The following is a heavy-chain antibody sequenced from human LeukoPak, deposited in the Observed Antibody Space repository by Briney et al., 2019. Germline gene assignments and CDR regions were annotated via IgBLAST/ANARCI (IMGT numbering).Heavy chain of an antibody. CDR1: GYAFTIYY. CDR3: ARDGEQRVSSWFDP. Sequence: ASVKVSFTASGYAFTIYYMHWGRHAPGQGIEWMGIINPSGGSTSYAQKFQGRVTMTRGTSTSTVYMELSSLRSEDTAVYYCARDGEQRVSSWFDPWGQGTLVTVSS. D-gene: IGHD6-6*01. CDR2: INPSGGST. V-gene: IGHV1-46*01. J-gene: IGHJ5*02.